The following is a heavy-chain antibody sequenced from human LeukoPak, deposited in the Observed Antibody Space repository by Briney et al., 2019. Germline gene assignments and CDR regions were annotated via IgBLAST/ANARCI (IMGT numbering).Heavy chain of an antibody. CDR3: ARDGMGFGGTEYYYYGMDV. CDR1: GASIISFY. V-gene: IGHV4-59*01. CDR2: IYRGTT. J-gene: IGHJ6*02. Sequence: PSETQSLTCSVSGASIISFYGPWLRQSPGKGLEWIGHIYRGTTSYNPSLKSRVTISADTSSNQFSLKVYSVTAADTAVYYCARDGMGFGGTEYYYYGMDVWGQGTTVTVSS. D-gene: IGHD3-10*01.